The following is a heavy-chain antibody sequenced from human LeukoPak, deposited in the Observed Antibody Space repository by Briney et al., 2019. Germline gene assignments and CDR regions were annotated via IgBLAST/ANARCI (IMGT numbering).Heavy chain of an antibody. CDR2: IYTSGST. Sequence: SQTLSLTCTVSGGSISSGSYYWSRIRQPAGKGLEWIGRIYTSGSTNYNPSLKSRVTISVDTSKNQFSLKLSSVTAADTAVYYCARDQRSEVAYYYYYYMDVWGKGTTVTVSS. D-gene: IGHD2-15*01. J-gene: IGHJ6*03. CDR1: GGSISSGSYY. CDR3: ARDQRSEVAYYYYYYMDV. V-gene: IGHV4-61*02.